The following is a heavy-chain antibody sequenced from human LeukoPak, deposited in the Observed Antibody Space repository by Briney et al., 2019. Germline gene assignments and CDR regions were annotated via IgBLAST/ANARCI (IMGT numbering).Heavy chain of an antibody. CDR2: ISGIGGST. V-gene: IGHV3-23*01. CDR1: GFTFSSYA. J-gene: IGHJ4*02. Sequence: GGSLRLSCAASGFTFSSYAMSWVRQARGKGLEWVSVISGIGGSTYYADSVKGRFTISRDNSKNTLYLQMNSLRGEDTAVYYCAKADSARGVTLKSTIDYWGQGTLVTVSS. D-gene: IGHD2-21*02. CDR3: AKADSARGVTLKSTIDY.